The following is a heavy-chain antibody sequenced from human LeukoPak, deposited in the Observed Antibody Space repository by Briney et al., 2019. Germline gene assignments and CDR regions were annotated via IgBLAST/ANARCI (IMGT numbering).Heavy chain of an antibody. J-gene: IGHJ4*02. D-gene: IGHD6-13*01. CDR2: ISGSGGST. CDR3: AKDPRWEAAGTY. CDR1: GFTFSSYS. V-gene: IGHV3-23*01. Sequence: GGSLRLSCAASGFTFSSYSMNWVRQAPGKGLEWVSAISGSGGSTYYADSVKGRFTISRDNSKNTLYLQMNSLRAEDTAVYYCAKDPRWEAAGTYWGQGTLVTVSS.